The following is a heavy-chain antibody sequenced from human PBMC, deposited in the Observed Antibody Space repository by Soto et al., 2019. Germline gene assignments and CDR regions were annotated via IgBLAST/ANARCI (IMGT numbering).Heavy chain of an antibody. Sequence: ASVKVSCKASGDTFSSYAIDWVRQAPGQGLEWMGGIIPIFGTANYAQKFQGRITITADESTSTAYMELRSLRSEDSAAYYCARGVHYDSSGFYYFYWGQGTLVTVSS. D-gene: IGHD3-22*01. CDR3: ARGVHYDSSGFYYFY. CDR2: IIPIFGTA. CDR1: GDTFSSYA. V-gene: IGHV1-69*13. J-gene: IGHJ4*02.